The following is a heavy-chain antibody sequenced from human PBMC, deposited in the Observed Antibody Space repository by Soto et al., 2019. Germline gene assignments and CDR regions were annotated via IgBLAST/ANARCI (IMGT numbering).Heavy chain of an antibody. V-gene: IGHV1-69*06. CDR3: ARDLIECTNGVCSPLFDY. CDR2: IIPIFGTA. D-gene: IGHD2-8*01. CDR1: GGAFSSYA. Sequence: SLKVSCKASGGAFSSYAISWVRQAPGQGLEWMGGIIPIFGTANYAQKFQGRVTITADKSTSTAYMELSSPRSEDTAVYYCARDLIECTNGVCSPLFDYWGQGTLVTVSS. J-gene: IGHJ4*02.